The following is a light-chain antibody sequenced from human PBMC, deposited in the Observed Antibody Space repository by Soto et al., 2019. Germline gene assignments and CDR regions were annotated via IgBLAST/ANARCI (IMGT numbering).Light chain of an antibody. J-gene: IGKJ1*01. CDR1: QSVSRY. CDR3: QQLNSYPRT. Sequence: EIVVTQKKATLSLSPGERATLSCRASQSVSRYLAWYQQKPGQAPRLLIYDASYRATGIPARFSGSGSGTDFTLTTSSLQPEDFATYYCQQLNSYPRTFGQGTKVAIK. V-gene: IGKV3-11*01. CDR2: DAS.